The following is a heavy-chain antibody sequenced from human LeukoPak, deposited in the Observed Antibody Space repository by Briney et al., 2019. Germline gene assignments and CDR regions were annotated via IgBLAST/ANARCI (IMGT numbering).Heavy chain of an antibody. D-gene: IGHD3-10*01. CDR1: GFTFSSYS. CDR3: ARGRYYYGSGSYMVKNFDY. V-gene: IGHV3-21*01. CDR2: ISSSSSYI. Sequence: GGSLRLSCAASGFTFSSYSMNWVRQAPGKGLEWVSSISSSSSYIYYADSVKGRFTISRDNAKNSLYLQMNSLRAEDTAVYYCARGRYYYGSGSYMVKNFDYWGQGTLVTVSS. J-gene: IGHJ4*02.